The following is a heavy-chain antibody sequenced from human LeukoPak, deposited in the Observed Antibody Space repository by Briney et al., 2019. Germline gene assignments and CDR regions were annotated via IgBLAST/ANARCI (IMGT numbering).Heavy chain of an antibody. CDR2: ISYDGSNK. V-gene: IGHV3-30-3*01. D-gene: IGHD3-9*01. CDR3: ATYYDILTNYFDY. J-gene: IGHJ4*02. Sequence: PGGSLRLSCAASGFTFSSYAMHWVRQAPGKGLEWVAVISYDGSNKYYADSVKGRFTISRDNSKNTLYLQMNSLRAEDTAVYYCATYYDILTNYFDYWGQGTLVTVSS. CDR1: GFTFSSYA.